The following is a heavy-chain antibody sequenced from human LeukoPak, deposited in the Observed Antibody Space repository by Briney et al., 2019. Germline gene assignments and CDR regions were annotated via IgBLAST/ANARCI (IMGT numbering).Heavy chain of an antibody. CDR2: IYPGGSET. CDR3: ARASRDGYNQNFDH. Sequence: GVSLKISCKGLGYDFSTYRNAWVRQRPGKGLEWMGIIYPGGSETRYDPSFQGQVTISADRSTSTAYLQWSSLRASDTAMYYCARASRDGYNQNFDHWGQGTLVTVSS. V-gene: IGHV5-51*01. CDR1: GYDFSTYR. J-gene: IGHJ4*02. D-gene: IGHD5-24*01.